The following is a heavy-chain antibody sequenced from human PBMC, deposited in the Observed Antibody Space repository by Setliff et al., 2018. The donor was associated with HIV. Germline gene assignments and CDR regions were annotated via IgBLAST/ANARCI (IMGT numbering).Heavy chain of an antibody. Sequence: GGSLRLSCAASGFSFSSRGMSWVRQAPGKGLEWVATMSGSTGDTYYADSVKGRFTISRDNSKNTLSLQMNSLGAEDTAVYYCANRLRGYNKWYYFDYWGQGTLVTVSS. D-gene: IGHD1-1*01. V-gene: IGHV3-23*01. J-gene: IGHJ4*02. CDR2: MSGSTGDT. CDR1: GFSFSSRG. CDR3: ANRLRGYNKWYYFDY.